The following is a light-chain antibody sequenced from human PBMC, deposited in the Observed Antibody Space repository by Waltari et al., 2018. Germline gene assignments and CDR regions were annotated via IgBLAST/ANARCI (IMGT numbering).Light chain of an antibody. CDR2: EYN. CDR1: RASISSHH. J-gene: IGLJ2*01. CDR3: QSYDSSSVV. Sequence: NFMLTQLHSVSESPGKTVTTSCTRSRASISSHHAQSYRQRPGTSPTTVIYEYNQRPSGVPDRFSGSIDSSSNSASLTISGLKTEDEADYYCQSYDSSSVVFGGGTKLTVL. V-gene: IGLV6-57*01.